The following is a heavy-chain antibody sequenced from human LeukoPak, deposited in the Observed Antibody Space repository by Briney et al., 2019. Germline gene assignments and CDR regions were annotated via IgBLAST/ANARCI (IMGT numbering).Heavy chain of an antibody. J-gene: IGHJ4*02. V-gene: IGHV1-8*02. CDR1: GYTFTNYG. CDR2: MNPNSGNT. D-gene: IGHD3-10*01. CDR3: ARGYTISRITMVRGVPLGY. Sequence: ASVKVSCKASGYTFTNYGINWVRQAPGQGLEWMGWMNPNSGNTGYAQKFQGRVTMTRNTSISTAYMELSSLRSEDTAVYYCARGYTISRITMVRGVPLGYWGQGTLVTVSS.